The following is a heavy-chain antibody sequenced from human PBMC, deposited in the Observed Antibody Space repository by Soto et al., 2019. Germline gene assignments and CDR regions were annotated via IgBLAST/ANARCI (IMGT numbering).Heavy chain of an antibody. CDR2: IIPIFGTA. V-gene: IGHV1-69*12. Sequence: QVQLVQSGAEVKKPGSSVKVSCKASGGTFSSYAISWVRQAPGQGLEWMGGIIPIFGTANYAQKFQGRVTITADESTSTGYMELSSLRSEDTAVYYCARSDYDSSGYYLDPYFDYWGQGTLVTVSS. D-gene: IGHD3-22*01. CDR1: GGTFSSYA. CDR3: ARSDYDSSGYYLDPYFDY. J-gene: IGHJ4*02.